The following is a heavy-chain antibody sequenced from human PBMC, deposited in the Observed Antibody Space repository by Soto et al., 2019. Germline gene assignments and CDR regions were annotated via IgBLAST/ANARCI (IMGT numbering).Heavy chain of an antibody. CDR2: IRPGYGDT. CDR3: AKDRWVTTRGVDV. CDR1: GFTLTTYG. D-gene: IGHD4-17*01. J-gene: IGHJ5*02. Sequence: QVQLVQSGPEVKRPGASVKVSCRASGFTLTTYGIHWVRQATGQRPEWMRRIRPGYGDTQYSQNFQGRITITPDTSANTVYMALSGLRSGDTAVYFCAKDRWVTTRGVDVWGQGTLVTVSS. V-gene: IGHV1-3*01.